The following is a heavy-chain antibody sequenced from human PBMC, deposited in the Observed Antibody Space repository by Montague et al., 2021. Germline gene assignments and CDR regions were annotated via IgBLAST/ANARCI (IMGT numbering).Heavy chain of an antibody. CDR3: ASQWEGESYTRAMEY. Sequence: SETLSLTCTVSGGSISSSTHYWGWLCPTPGLGLVWIGSIFRNGDSFYTPSLKSPVIISVDTARYQFSLRLTSVTAAATAVYFCASQWEGESYTRAMEYWGQGILVTVSS. V-gene: IGHV4-39*01. CDR1: GGSISSSTHY. J-gene: IGHJ4*02. CDR2: IFRNGDS. D-gene: IGHD3-10*01.